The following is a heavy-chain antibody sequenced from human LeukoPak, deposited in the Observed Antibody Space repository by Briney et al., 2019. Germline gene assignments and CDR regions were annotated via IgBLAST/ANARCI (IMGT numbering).Heavy chain of an antibody. CDR2: INAGNGNT. CDR1: GYTFISYA. Sequence: ASVKVSCKASGYTFISYATHWVRQAPGQRLEWMGWINAGNGNTKYSQKFQGRVTITRDTSTTTAYMELSSLRSEDTAVYYCARDYDSSGYHEFFQYWGQGTLVTVSS. J-gene: IGHJ1*01. CDR3: ARDYDSSGYHEFFQY. D-gene: IGHD3-22*01. V-gene: IGHV1-3*01.